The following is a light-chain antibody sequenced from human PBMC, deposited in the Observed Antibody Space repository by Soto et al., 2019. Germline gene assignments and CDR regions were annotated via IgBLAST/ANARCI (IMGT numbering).Light chain of an antibody. V-gene: IGLV2-23*01. Sequence: QSALTQPASVSGSPGQSITISCTGTSSDVGSYNLVSWYQQHPGKAPKLMIYEGTKRPSGVSNRFSGSKSGNTASLTISGPHAADEAHYVCFSFTTTSPHVFVTGSKVTVL. CDR2: EGT. CDR3: FSFTTTSPHV. CDR1: SSDVGSYNL. J-gene: IGLJ1*01.